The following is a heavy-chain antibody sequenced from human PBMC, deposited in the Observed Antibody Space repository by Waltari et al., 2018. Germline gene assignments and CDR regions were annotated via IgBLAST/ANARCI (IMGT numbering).Heavy chain of an antibody. Sequence: QLQLQESGPGLVKPSETLSLSSSSYYWGWIRQPPGKGLEWLGSIYYSGSTYYNPSLKSRVTISVDTSKNQFSLKLSSVTAADTAVYYCARVTAAAGYYYYGMDVWGQGTTVTVSS. CDR2: IYYSGST. CDR1: SSSYY. J-gene: IGHJ6*02. V-gene: IGHV4-39*07. D-gene: IGHD6-13*01. CDR3: ARVTAAAGYYYYGMDV.